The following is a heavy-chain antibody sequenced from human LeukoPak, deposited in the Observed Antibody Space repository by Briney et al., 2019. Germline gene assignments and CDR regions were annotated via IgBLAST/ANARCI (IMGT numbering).Heavy chain of an antibody. J-gene: IGHJ6*02. Sequence: SQTLSLTCTVSGGSISSGGYYWSWICQHPGKGLEWIGYIYYSGSTYYNPSLKSRVTISVDTSKNQFSLKLSSVTAADTAVYYYASGYDLWSGYYFLDSGNGMDVWGQGTTVTVSS. CDR1: GGSISSGGYY. CDR2: IYYSGST. D-gene: IGHD3-3*01. V-gene: IGHV4-31*03. CDR3: ASGYDLWSGYYFLDSGNGMDV.